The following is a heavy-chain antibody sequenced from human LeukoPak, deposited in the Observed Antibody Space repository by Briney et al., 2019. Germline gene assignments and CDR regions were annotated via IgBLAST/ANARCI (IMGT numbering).Heavy chain of an antibody. CDR2: INPNSGGT. V-gene: IGHV1-2*06. CDR3: AREESVVAGTCDY. CDR1: GYTFTGYY. Sequence: ASVKVSCKASGYTFTGYYMHWVRQAPGQGLEWMGRINPNSGGTNYAQKFQGRVTMTRDTSISTAYMELSRLRSDDTAVYYCAREESVVAGTCDYWGQGTLVTVSS. J-gene: IGHJ4*02. D-gene: IGHD6-19*01.